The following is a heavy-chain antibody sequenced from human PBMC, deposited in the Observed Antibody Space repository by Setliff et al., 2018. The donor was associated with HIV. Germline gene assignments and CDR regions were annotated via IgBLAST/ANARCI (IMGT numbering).Heavy chain of an antibody. CDR3: ARGVPDYGDYAEYFHP. CDR1: GYSIRSGYY. CDR2: IYHSGST. D-gene: IGHD4-17*01. V-gene: IGHV4-38-2*02. J-gene: IGHJ1*01. Sequence: SETLSLTCTVSGYSIRSGYYWGWIRQPPGKGLEWIGSIYHSGSTHNNPSLKRRVTISVDTSKNQFSLKLNSVTAADTAVYYCARGVPDYGDYAEYFHPWGQGT.